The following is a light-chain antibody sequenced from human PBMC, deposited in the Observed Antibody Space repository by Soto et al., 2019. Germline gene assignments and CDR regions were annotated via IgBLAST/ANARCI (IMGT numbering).Light chain of an antibody. CDR1: QSVSSY. J-gene: IGKJ5*01. CDR2: DAS. CDR3: PQRSNWPPYT. Sequence: EIVLTQSPANLSLSPGERATLSCRASQSVSSYLAWYQQQPGQAPRLLIYDASNRATGIPARFSGSGSGTDFTLTISSLEPEYFAVYYCPQRSNWPPYTFGQGTRLEIK. V-gene: IGKV3-11*01.